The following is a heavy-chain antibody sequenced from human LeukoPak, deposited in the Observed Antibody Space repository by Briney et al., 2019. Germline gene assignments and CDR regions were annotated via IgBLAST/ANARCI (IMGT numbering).Heavy chain of an antibody. CDR3: ARAVDTAMVGPNLDY. D-gene: IGHD5-18*01. CDR2: INPSGGST. J-gene: IGHJ4*02. Sequence: ASVKVSCKASGYTFTSYYMHWVRQAPGQGLEWMGIINPSGGSTSYAQKFQGRVTMTTDTSTSTAYMELRSLRSDDTAVYYCARAVDTAMVGPNLDYWGQGTLVTVSS. CDR1: GYTFTSYY. V-gene: IGHV1-46*01.